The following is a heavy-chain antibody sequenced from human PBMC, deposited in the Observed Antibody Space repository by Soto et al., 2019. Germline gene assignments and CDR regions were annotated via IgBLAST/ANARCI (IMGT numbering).Heavy chain of an antibody. CDR2: IIPILGIA. V-gene: IGHV1-69*08. J-gene: IGHJ6*03. Sequence: QVQLVQSGAEVKKPGSSVKVSCKASGGTFSSYTISWVRQAPGQGLEWMGRIIPILGIANYAQKFQGRVTITADKSTSTAYMELSSLRSEDTAVYYCARDLHSSSSGYYYYYMDVWGKGTTVTVSS. CDR1: GGTFSSYT. CDR3: ARDLHSSSSGYYYYYMDV. D-gene: IGHD6-6*01.